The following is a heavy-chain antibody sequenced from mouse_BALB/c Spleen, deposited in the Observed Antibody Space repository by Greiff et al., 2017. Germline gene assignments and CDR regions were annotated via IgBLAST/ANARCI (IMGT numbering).Heavy chain of an antibody. D-gene: IGHD1-1*01. J-gene: IGHJ4*01. V-gene: IGHV1-7*01. CDR1: GYTFTSYW. CDR3: ARSGYYCSSYEGDY. CDR2: INPSTGYT. Sequence: QVQLKQSGAELAKPGASVKMSCKASGYTFTSYWMHWVKQRPGQGLEWIGYINPSTGYTEYNQKFKDKATLTADKSSSTAYMQLSSLTSEDSAVYYCARSGYYCSSYEGDYWGQGTSVTVSS.